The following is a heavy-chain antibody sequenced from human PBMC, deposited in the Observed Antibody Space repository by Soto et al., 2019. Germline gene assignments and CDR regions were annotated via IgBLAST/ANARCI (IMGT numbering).Heavy chain of an antibody. CDR1: GYTFTSYG. D-gene: IGHD2-15*01. Sequence: ASVKVSCKASGYTFTSYGISWVRQAPGQGLEWMGWISAYNGNTNYAQKLQGRVTMTTDTSTSTAYMELSSLRSEDTAVYYCARVSCSGGSCPNWFDPWGQGTLVTVSS. CDR3: ARVSCSGGSCPNWFDP. J-gene: IGHJ5*02. V-gene: IGHV1-18*01. CDR2: ISAYNGNT.